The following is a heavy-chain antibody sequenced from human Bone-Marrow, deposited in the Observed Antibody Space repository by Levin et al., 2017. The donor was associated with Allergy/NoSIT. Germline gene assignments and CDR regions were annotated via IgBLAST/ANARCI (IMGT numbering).Heavy chain of an antibody. D-gene: IGHD3-10*01. Sequence: GESLKISCAASGFTFSSYGMHWVRQAPGKGLEWVAVISYDGSNKYYADSVKGRFTISRDNSKNTLYLQMNSLRAEDTAVYYCAKDYGSGSYSPTGYFDSWGQGPLVTVSS. V-gene: IGHV3-30*18. CDR2: ISYDGSNK. CDR3: AKDYGSGSYSPTGYFDS. CDR1: GFTFSSYG. J-gene: IGHJ4*02.